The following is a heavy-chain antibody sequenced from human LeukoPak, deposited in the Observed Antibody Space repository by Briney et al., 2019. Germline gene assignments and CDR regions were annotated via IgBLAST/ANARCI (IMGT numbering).Heavy chain of an antibody. CDR2: ISGSGGAT. D-gene: IGHD3-3*01. CDR3: AKNGVNTITMAA. J-gene: IGHJ5*02. CDR1: GFTFSSYA. V-gene: IGHV3-23*01. Sequence: GGSLRLSCAASGFTFSSYAMSWVRQVPGKGLEWVSVISGSGGATYYADSVKGRFTIPRDNSKNTLYLQMNSLRAEDTAVYYCAKNGVNTITMAAWGQGTLVTVSS.